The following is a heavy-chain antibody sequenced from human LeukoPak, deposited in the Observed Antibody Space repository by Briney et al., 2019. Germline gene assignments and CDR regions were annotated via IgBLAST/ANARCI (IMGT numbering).Heavy chain of an antibody. Sequence: GGSLRLSCAASGFTFSSYAMSWVRQAPGKGLEWVSAISGSGGSTYYADSVKGRFTISRDNSKNTLYLQMNSLRAEDTAVYYCAKESYDFWSGYPHPDYYYYMDVWGKGTTVTVSS. CDR1: GFTFSSYA. J-gene: IGHJ6*03. CDR3: AKESYDFWSGYPHPDYYYYMDV. D-gene: IGHD3-3*01. CDR2: ISGSGGST. V-gene: IGHV3-23*01.